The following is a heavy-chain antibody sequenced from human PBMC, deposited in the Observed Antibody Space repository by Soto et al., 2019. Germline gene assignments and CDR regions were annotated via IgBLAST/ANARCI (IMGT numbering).Heavy chain of an antibody. J-gene: IGHJ6*02. Sequence: GESLKISCKGSVYSFTSYWISWVRQMPGKGLEWMGRIDPSDSYTNYSPSFQGHVTISADKSISTAYLQWSSLKASDTAMYYGARLKVTESYYYYYYGMDVWGQGTTVTVSS. CDR1: VYSFTSYW. D-gene: IGHD4-4*01. CDR2: IDPSDSYT. CDR3: ARLKVTESYYYYYYGMDV. V-gene: IGHV5-10-1*01.